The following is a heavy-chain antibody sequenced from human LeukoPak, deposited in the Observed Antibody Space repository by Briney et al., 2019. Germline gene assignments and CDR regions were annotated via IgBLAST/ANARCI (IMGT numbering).Heavy chain of an antibody. CDR3: ARVLDSSGYYY. Sequence: GGSLRLSCAASGFTFSSYSMNWVRQAPGEGLEWVSYISSSSSTIYYADSVKGRFTISRDNAKNSLYLQMNSLRAEDTAVYYCARVLDSSGYYYWGQGTLVTVSS. J-gene: IGHJ4*02. CDR2: ISSSSSTI. CDR1: GFTFSSYS. V-gene: IGHV3-48*01. D-gene: IGHD3-22*01.